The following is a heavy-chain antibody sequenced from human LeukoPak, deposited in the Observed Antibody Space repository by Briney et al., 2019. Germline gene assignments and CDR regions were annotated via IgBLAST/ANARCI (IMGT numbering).Heavy chain of an antibody. V-gene: IGHV3-30*18. CDR1: GFTFSSYG. J-gene: IGHJ6*02. Sequence: GGSLRLSCAASGFTFSSYGMHWVRQAPGKGLEWVAVISYDGSNKYYADSVKGRFTISRDNSKNTPYLQMNSLRAEDTAVYYCAKDYLGYRAVADYYYGMDVWGQGTTVTVSS. CDR2: ISYDGSNK. CDR3: AKDYLGYRAVADYYYGMDV. D-gene: IGHD6-19*01.